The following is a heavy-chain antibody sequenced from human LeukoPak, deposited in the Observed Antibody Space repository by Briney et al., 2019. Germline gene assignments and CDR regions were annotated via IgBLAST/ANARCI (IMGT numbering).Heavy chain of an antibody. Sequence: PGGSLRLSCAASGFTFSSHSMNWVRQAPGKGLEWVSAISSSSSYIYYADSVKGRFTISRDNAKNSLYLQMNSLRAEDTAVYYCAREPAAVEMGTIMADWGQGTLVTVSS. CDR2: ISSSSSYI. CDR1: GFTFSSHS. J-gene: IGHJ4*02. CDR3: AREPAAVEMGTIMAD. V-gene: IGHV3-21*01. D-gene: IGHD5-24*01.